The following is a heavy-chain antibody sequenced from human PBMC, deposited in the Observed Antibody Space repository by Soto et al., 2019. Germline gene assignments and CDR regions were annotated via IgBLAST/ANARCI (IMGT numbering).Heavy chain of an antibody. D-gene: IGHD3-10*01. CDR1: GFTFSSYA. V-gene: IGHV3-23*01. CDR2: ISGSGGST. CDR3: AKDFYGSGSYYDY. J-gene: IGHJ4*02. Sequence: EVQLLESGGGLVQPGGSLRLSCAASGFTFSSYAMSWVRRAPGKGLEWVSAISGSGGSTYYADSVKGRFTISRDNSKNTLYLQMNSLRAEDTAVYYCAKDFYGSGSYYDYCGQGTLVTVSS.